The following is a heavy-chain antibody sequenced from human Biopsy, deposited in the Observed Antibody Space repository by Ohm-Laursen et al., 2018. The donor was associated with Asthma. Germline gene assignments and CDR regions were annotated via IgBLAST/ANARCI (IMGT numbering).Heavy chain of an antibody. CDR3: ARGYSGSDRIVYYYSGLEV. V-gene: IGHV1-69*13. D-gene: IGHD5-12*01. CDR1: GDSFSNYP. Sequence: SVKVSCKPSGDSFSNYPISWVRQAPGQGLEWMGGLIPVLGTPDHAQMFEGRVTITADESTSTAYMELSSLSSEDTAVYYCARGYSGSDRIVYYYSGLEVWGQGTTVTVSS. J-gene: IGHJ6*02. CDR2: LIPVLGTP.